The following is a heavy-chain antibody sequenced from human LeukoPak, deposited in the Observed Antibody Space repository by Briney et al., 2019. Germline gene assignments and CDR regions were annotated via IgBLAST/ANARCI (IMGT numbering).Heavy chain of an antibody. CDR2: IYYSGTT. CDR1: GGSISSSSYY. V-gene: IGHV4-39*01. CDR3: ARLERSYFFGSGSPYYFMDV. Sequence: SETLPLTCTVSGGSISSSSYYWGWIRPPPGQGLEWIGNIYYSGTTYYKASLKSRVTISADTSKNQFSLKLSSVTAADTAVYYCARLERSYFFGSGSPYYFMDVWGKGTTVTVSS. D-gene: IGHD3-10*01. J-gene: IGHJ6*03.